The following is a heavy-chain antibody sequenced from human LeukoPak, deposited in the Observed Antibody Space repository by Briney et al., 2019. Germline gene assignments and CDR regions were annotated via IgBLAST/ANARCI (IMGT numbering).Heavy chain of an antibody. CDR3: ASEGTTFSSFDY. Sequence: SETLSLTCTVSGGSISSGSYYWSWIRQPAGKGLEWIGRIYTSGSTNYNPSLKSRVTISVDTSKNQFSLKLNSVIATDTAVYYCASEGTTFSSFDYWGQGTLVTVSS. D-gene: IGHD1-1*01. CDR1: GGSISSGSYY. CDR2: IYTSGST. J-gene: IGHJ4*02. V-gene: IGHV4-61*02.